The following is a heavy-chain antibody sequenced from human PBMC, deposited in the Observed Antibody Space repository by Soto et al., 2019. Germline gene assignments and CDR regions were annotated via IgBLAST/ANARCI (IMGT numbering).Heavy chain of an antibody. J-gene: IGHJ4*02. V-gene: IGHV3-23*01. CDR2: ISGSGDST. Sequence: EVQLLESGGGLVQPGGSLRLSCAASGFTFSNYAMNWVRQAPGKGLEWVSVISGSGDSTYYADSVKGRFTISRDNAKTTLYLQMNSLRAEDTAIYYCARRGSGSDYDYWGQGTLVTVSS. CDR1: GFTFSNYA. CDR3: ARRGSGSDYDY. D-gene: IGHD1-26*01.